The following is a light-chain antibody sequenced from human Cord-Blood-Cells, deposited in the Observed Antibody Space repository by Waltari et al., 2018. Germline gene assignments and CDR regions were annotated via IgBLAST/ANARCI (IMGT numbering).Light chain of an antibody. J-gene: IGLJ1*01. CDR2: EVS. CDR1: SSDVGGYNY. Sequence: QSALTQPASVSGSPGQPLTISCTGTSSDVGGYNYVPWYQQHPGKAPKLMIYEVSNRPSGVSNRFSGSKSGNTASLTISGLQAEDEADYYCSSYTSSSTYVFGTGTKVTVL. V-gene: IGLV2-14*01. CDR3: SSYTSSSTYV.